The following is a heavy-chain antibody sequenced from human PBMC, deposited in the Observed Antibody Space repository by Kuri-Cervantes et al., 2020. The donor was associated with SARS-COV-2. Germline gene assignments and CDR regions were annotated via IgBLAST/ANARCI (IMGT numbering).Heavy chain of an antibody. CDR3: ARERYYSGHNGMDV. V-gene: IGHV3-48*01. J-gene: IGHJ6*02. D-gene: IGHD3-10*01. CDR1: GFTFSDYS. CDR2: IGSSSSII. Sequence: GGSLRLSCAASGFTFSDYSMNWVRQAPGKGLEWVSYIGSSSSIIYYADSMKGRFTISRDNAKNSLSLQMNSLRAEDTAVYYCARERYYSGHNGMDVWGQGNPGHRLL.